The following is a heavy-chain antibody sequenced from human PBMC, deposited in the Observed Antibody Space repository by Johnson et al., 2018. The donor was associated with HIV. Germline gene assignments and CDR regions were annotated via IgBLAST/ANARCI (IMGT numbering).Heavy chain of an antibody. V-gene: IGHV3-20*04. D-gene: IGHD5/OR15-5a*01. CDR3: ATDVYGAREWRPAFDI. J-gene: IGHJ3*02. Sequence: VESGGGVVRPGGSLRLSCAASGFTFDDYGMSWVRQAPGKGLEWVSGINCNGGGPGYVDSVKGRFTISRDNAKNSLYLQMNSLRAEDTALYYCATDVYGAREWRPAFDIWGQGTMVTVSS. CDR2: INCNGGGP. CDR1: GFTFDDYG.